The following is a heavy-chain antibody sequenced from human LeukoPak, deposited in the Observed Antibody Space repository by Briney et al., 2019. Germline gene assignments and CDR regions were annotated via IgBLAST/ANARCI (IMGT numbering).Heavy chain of an antibody. V-gene: IGHV3-48*03. J-gene: IGHJ4*02. D-gene: IGHD6-13*01. CDR2: ISSSGKTI. Sequence: PGGSLRLSCEASGFTFSSYEMNWVRQAPGKGLEWVSYISSSGKTIYYADSTKGRFTVSRDNAKNSLYLQMNSLRAEDTAGYYCATTSIAAAVPGCFDYWGQGTLVTVFS. CDR3: ATTSIAAAVPGCFDY. CDR1: GFTFSSYE.